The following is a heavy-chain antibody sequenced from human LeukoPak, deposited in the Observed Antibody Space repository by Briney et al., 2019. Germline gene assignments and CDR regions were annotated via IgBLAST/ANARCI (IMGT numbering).Heavy chain of an antibody. Sequence: PGGSLRLSCAASGFTFSSYSMNWVRQAPGKGLEWVGRIRSKNDGETTDYAAFVKGRFSISRDDSKNTLYLQMNSLEIEDTGVYYCTTDAKMGATTGYWGQGTLVTVSS. CDR1: GFTFSSYS. V-gene: IGHV3-15*01. D-gene: IGHD1-26*01. CDR3: TTDAKMGATTGY. CDR2: IRSKNDGETT. J-gene: IGHJ4*02.